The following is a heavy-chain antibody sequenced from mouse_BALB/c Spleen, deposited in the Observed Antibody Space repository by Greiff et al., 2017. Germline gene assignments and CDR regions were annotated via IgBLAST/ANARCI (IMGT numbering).Heavy chain of an antibody. D-gene: IGHD2-1*01. J-gene: IGHJ4*01. CDR2: ISSGGSYT. CDR1: GFTFSSYG. V-gene: IGHV5-6*01. CDR3: ARGNSLYYAMDY. Sequence: EVMLVESGGDLVKPGGSLKLSCAASGFTFSSYGMSWVRQTPDKRLEWVATISSGGSYTYYPDSVKGRFTISRDNAKNTLYLQMSSLKSEDTAMYYCARGNSLYYAMDYWGQGTSVTVSS.